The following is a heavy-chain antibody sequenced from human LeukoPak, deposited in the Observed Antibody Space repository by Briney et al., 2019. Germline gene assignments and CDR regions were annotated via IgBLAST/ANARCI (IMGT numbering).Heavy chain of an antibody. CDR2: ISGSGGST. Sequence: PGGSLRLSCAASGFTFSSYAMSWVRQAPGKGLEWVSAISGSGGSTYYADSVKGRFTVSRDNSKNTLYLQMNSLRAEDTAVYYCARDRGTQEYYFDYWGQGTLVTVSS. CDR1: GFTFSSYA. CDR3: ARDRGTQEYYFDY. V-gene: IGHV3-23*01. D-gene: IGHD1-1*01. J-gene: IGHJ4*02.